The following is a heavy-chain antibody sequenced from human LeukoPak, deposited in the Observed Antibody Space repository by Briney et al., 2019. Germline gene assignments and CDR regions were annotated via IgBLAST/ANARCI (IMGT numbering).Heavy chain of an antibody. V-gene: IGHV1-46*01. J-gene: IGHJ4*02. D-gene: IGHD3-16*01. CDR3: AKLSYEGDY. CDR1: GYTFTNYY. CDR2: INPSGGST. Sequence: ASVKVSCKASGYTFTNYYIHWVRQAPGQGLEWMGIINPSGGSTNYAQKFQGRVTMTRDTSTSTVYMELSSLRSDDTAVYYCAKLSYEGDYWGQGNPGHRLL.